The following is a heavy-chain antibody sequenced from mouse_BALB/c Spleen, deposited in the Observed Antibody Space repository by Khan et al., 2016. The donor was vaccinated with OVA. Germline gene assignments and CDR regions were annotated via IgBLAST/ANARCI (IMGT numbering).Heavy chain of an antibody. CDR2: INPRSGYT. CDR3: ARRTTEYAMDY. D-gene: IGHD2-14*01. Sequence: QVQLKQSGAELARPGASVRMSCKASGYTFTSHTMHWVKQRPGQGLEWIGYINPRSGYTQYNQKFNDKATLNADISSSTAYMQLSSLTSEDSAVYCCARRTTEYAMDYWGQGTSVTVSS. V-gene: IGHV1-4*01. J-gene: IGHJ4*01. CDR1: GYTFTSHT.